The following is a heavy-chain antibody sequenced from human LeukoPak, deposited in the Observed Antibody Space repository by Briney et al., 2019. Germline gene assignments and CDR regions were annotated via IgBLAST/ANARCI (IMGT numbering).Heavy chain of an antibody. CDR1: GGSIRSYY. CDR3: AREVPAAINWFDP. V-gene: IGHV4-59*01. D-gene: IGHD2-2*01. CDR2: IYYSGST. J-gene: IGHJ5*02. Sequence: SETLSLTCTVSGGSIRSYYWSWIRQPPGKGLEWIGYIYYSGSTYYNPSLKSRVTISVDTSKNQFSLKLSSVTAADTAVYYCAREVPAAINWFDPWGQGTLVTVSS.